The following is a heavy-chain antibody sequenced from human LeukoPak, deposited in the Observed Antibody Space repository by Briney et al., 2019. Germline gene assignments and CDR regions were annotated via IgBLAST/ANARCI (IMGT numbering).Heavy chain of an antibody. CDR1: GYTFTSYG. D-gene: IGHD5-12*01. J-gene: IGHJ3*02. V-gene: IGHV1-18*01. CDR3: AREGLIVATTAHHDAFDI. Sequence: GASVKVSCKASGYTFTSYGISWVRQAPGQGLEWMGWISAYNGNTNYAQELQGRVTMTTDTSTSTAYMELRSLRSDDTAVYYCAREGLIVATTAHHDAFDIWGQGTMVTVSS. CDR2: ISAYNGNT.